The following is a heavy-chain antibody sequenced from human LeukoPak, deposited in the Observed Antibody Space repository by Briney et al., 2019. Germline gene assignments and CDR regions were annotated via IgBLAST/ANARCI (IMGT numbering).Heavy chain of an antibody. CDR2: INHSGST. Sequence: SETLSLTCAVYGGSFSGYYWSWIRQPPGKGLEWIGEINHSGSTNYNPSLKSRVTISVDTSKNQFSLKLSSVTAADTAVYYCHTIVGVVPFDYWGQGTLVTVSS. D-gene: IGHD3-3*01. V-gene: IGHV4-34*01. CDR3: HTIVGVVPFDY. J-gene: IGHJ4*02. CDR1: GGSFSGYY.